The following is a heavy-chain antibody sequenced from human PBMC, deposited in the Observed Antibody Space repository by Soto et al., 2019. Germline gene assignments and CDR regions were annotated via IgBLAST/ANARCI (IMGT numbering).Heavy chain of an antibody. Sequence: EVQLLESGGGLVQPGGSLRLSCAASGFPFSNYAMTWVRQAPGKGLEWVSVISGSGNNTYQADSVKGRFTISRDNSKNTLYLQMSSLRAEDSAVSFCAKVTFPFLEWLARYYFDYWGQGTLVTVSS. CDR1: GFPFSNYA. D-gene: IGHD3-3*02. CDR3: AKVTFPFLEWLARYYFDY. CDR2: ISGSGNNT. J-gene: IGHJ4*02. V-gene: IGHV3-23*01.